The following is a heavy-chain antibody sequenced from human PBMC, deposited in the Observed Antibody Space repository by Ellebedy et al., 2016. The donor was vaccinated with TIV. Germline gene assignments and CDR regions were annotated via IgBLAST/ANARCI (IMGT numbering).Heavy chain of an antibody. CDR3: ARGEYYGSGSYYEGWFDP. CDR1: GGSISSYY. D-gene: IGHD3-10*01. CDR2: IYYNGST. V-gene: IGHV4-59*12. Sequence: SETLSLTXTVSGGSISSYYWSWIRQPPGKGLEWIGYIYYNGSTNYNPSLKSRVTISVDTSKNQFSLKLSSVTAADTAVYYCARGEYYGSGSYYEGWFDPWGQGTLVTVSS. J-gene: IGHJ5*02.